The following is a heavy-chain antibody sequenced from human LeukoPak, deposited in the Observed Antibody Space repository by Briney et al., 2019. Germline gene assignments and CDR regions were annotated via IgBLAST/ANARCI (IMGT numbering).Heavy chain of an antibody. CDR2: INHSGST. V-gene: IGHV4-34*01. D-gene: IGHD5-18*01. J-gene: IGHJ4*02. Sequence: SETLSLTCAVYSGSFSGYYWSWIRQPPGKGLEWIGEINHSGSTNYNPSLKSRVTISVDTSKNQFSLKLSSVTAADTAVYYCARGMNSYGPFDYWGQGTLVTVFS. CDR3: ARGMNSYGPFDY. CDR1: SGSFSGYY.